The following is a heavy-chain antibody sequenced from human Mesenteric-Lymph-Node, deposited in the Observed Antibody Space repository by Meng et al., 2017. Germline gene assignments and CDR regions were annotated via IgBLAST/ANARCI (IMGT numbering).Heavy chain of an antibody. V-gene: IGHV3-48*03. CDR1: GFTFSSYE. CDR2: ISSSGSTI. CDR3: ARFVLGYDFWSGYYFDY. J-gene: IGHJ4*02. D-gene: IGHD3-3*01. Sequence: GESLKISCAASGFTFSSYEMNWVRQAPGKGLEWVSYISSSGSTIYYADSVKGRFTISRDNAKNSLYLQMNSLRAEDTAVYYCARFVLGYDFWSGYYFDYWGQGTLVPSPQ.